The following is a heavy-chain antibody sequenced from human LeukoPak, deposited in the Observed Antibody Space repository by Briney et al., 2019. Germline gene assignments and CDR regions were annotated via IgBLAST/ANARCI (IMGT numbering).Heavy chain of an antibody. CDR3: ATAHYYGSGVDY. D-gene: IGHD3-10*01. V-gene: IGHV4-59*08. CDR1: GGSISSYY. J-gene: IGHJ4*02. CDR2: IYYSGST. Sequence: DPSETLSLTCTVSGGSISSYYWSWIRQPPGKGLEWIGYIYYSGSTNYNPSLKSRVTISVDTSKNQFSLKLSSVTAADTAVYYCATAHYYGSGVDYWGQGTLVTVSS.